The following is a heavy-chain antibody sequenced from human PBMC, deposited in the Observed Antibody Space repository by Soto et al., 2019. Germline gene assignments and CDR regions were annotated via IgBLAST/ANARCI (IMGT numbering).Heavy chain of an antibody. V-gene: IGHV3-7*04. D-gene: IGHD3-10*01. CDR1: GLTFSSYW. CDR3: ARATGADKEDY. J-gene: IGHJ4*02. Sequence: EVQLVESGGGLVQPGGSLRLSFAASGLTFSSYWMSWVRKAPGKGLEWVANIKEDGSEKYYVDSVKGRFTISRDNAKNSLYLQMNSLRAEDTAVYYCARATGADKEDYWGQGTLVTVSS. CDR2: IKEDGSEK.